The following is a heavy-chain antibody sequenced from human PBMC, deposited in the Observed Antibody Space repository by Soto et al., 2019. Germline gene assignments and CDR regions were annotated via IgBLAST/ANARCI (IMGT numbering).Heavy chain of an antibody. J-gene: IGHJ6*02. CDR3: AREGDGDYYLHYYGMDV. CDR1: GYTFTSYY. V-gene: IGHV1-46*01. CDR2: INPSGGST. D-gene: IGHD4-17*01. Sequence: QVQLVQSGAEVKKPGASVKVSCKASGYTFTSYYMHWARQAPGQGLEWMGIINPSGGSTSYAQKFQGRVTMTRDTSTSTVYMELSSLRSEDTAVYYCAREGDGDYYLHYYGMDVWGQGTTVTVSS.